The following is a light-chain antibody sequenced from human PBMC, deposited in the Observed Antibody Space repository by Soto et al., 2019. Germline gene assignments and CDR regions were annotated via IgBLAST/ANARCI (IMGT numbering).Light chain of an antibody. Sequence: MTQSPSSLSASVGDRVTITCRASQSISSYLNWYQQKPGKAPKLLIYAASSLQSGVPSRFSGSGSGTDFTLTISSLQPEDFATYYCQQSYSTPRTFGQGTRLENK. CDR2: AAS. CDR3: QQSYSTPRT. CDR1: QSISSY. V-gene: IGKV1-39*01. J-gene: IGKJ5*01.